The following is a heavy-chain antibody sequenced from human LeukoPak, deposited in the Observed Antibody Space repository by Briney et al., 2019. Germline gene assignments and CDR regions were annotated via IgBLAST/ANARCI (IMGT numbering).Heavy chain of an antibody. J-gene: IGHJ6*03. CDR2: IYYSGST. V-gene: IGHV4-39*07. CDR1: GGSISSSSYY. D-gene: IGHD2-2*01. CDR3: ARSVPAAIKDYYYYYMDV. Sequence: SETLSLTCTVSGGSISSSSYYWGWIRQPPGKGLEWIGSIYYSGSTYYNPSHKSRVTISVDTSKNQFSLKLSSVTAADTAVYYCARSVPAAIKDYYYYYMDVWGKGTTVTVSS.